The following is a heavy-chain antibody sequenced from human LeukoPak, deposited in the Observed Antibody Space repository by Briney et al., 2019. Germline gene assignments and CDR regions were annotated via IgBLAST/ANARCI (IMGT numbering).Heavy chain of an antibody. Sequence: ASVKVSFKASGGTFRSFAISWVRQAPGQGLEWMGGIIPIFRTANYAQEFQGRVTITADESTSTAYMELSSLRSEDTAVYYCARALRYYSDSSGYAFDYWGQGTLVTVSS. CDR1: GGTFRSFA. V-gene: IGHV1-69*01. D-gene: IGHD3-22*01. J-gene: IGHJ4*02. CDR2: IIPIFRTA. CDR3: ARALRYYSDSSGYAFDY.